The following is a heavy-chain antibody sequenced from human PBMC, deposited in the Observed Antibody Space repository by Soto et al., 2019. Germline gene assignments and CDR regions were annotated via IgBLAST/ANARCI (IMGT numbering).Heavy chain of an antibody. CDR1: GGTFSSYA. V-gene: IGHV1-69*12. CDR2: IIPIFGTA. J-gene: IGHJ4*02. Sequence: QVQLVQSGAEVKKPGSSVKVSCKASGGTFSSYAISWVRQAPGQGLEWMGGIIPIFGTANYAQKFQGIVTITADESTSTAYMELSSLRSEDTALYYCARGGYYGSGSYPYYFDYWGQGTLVTVSS. D-gene: IGHD3-10*01. CDR3: ARGGYYGSGSYPYYFDY.